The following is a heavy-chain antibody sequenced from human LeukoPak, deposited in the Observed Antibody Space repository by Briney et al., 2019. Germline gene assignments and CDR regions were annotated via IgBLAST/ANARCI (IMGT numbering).Heavy chain of an antibody. D-gene: IGHD4-17*01. CDR2: IYYTGST. J-gene: IGHJ4*02. CDR3: AGAYGDSYYDF. CDR1: GASISDYY. Sequence: SETLSLTCNVSGASISDYYWMWIRQPPGKGLEWIGYIYYTGSTNSNPSLKSRVVMSVDMSKNQFSLSLTSVSAADSALYYCAGAYGDSYYDFGGQGTLVSVSS. V-gene: IGHV4-59*01.